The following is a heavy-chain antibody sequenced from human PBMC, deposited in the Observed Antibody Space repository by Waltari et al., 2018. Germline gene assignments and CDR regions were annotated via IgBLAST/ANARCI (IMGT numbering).Heavy chain of an antibody. J-gene: IGHJ6*02. CDR3: AKDQWTGDYYYGMDV. V-gene: IGHV3-30*18. CDR1: GFNFGHYG. CDR2: ISFDGSNE. Sequence: QVQLVESGGGVVQPARSLRLSCAASGFNFGHYGMHWVRQAPGKGLEWVALISFDGSNEDYSDSVKGRFTISRDNSKNTLFLQMSRLRAEDTAMYYCAKDQWTGDYYYGMDVWGQGTTVTVSS. D-gene: IGHD7-27*01.